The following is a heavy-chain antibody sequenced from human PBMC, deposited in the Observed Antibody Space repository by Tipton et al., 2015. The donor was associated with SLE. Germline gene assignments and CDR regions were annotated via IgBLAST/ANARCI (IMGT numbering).Heavy chain of an antibody. V-gene: IGHV4-59*08. CDR3: AGDQYDSSGYYYPPHFDY. D-gene: IGHD3-22*01. Sequence: TLSLTCTVSGGSIGSYYWSWIRQPPGKGLEWIGYIYYSGSTNYNPSLKSRVTISVDTSKNQFSLKLSSVTAADTAVYYCAGDQYDSSGYYYPPHFDYWGQGTLVTVSS. J-gene: IGHJ4*02. CDR1: GGSIGSYY. CDR2: IYYSGST.